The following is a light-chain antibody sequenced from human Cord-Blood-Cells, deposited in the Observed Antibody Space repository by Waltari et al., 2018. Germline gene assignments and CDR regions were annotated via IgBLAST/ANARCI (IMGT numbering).Light chain of an antibody. CDR3: QQYYSTPYT. Sequence: DIVMTQSPDSLAASLGERATINCKSSQSVLYSSNNKNYLAWYQQKPGTPPKLLIYWASTRESGVPDRFSGSGSGTDFTLTISSLQAEDVAVYYCQQYYSTPYTFGQGTKLEIK. CDR1: QSVLYSSNNKNY. J-gene: IGKJ2*01. CDR2: WAS. V-gene: IGKV4-1*01.